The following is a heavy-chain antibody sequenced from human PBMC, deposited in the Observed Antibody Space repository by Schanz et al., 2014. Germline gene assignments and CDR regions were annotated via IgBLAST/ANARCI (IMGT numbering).Heavy chain of an antibody. CDR3: AREAHTSMDV. CDR1: GFSFSTYA. J-gene: IGHJ6*02. Sequence: QVQLVESGGGLVKPGRSLRLSCAASGFSFSTYAMHWVRQAPGKGLRCVAVISGNGGEKYYADSVKGRFTISRDNSENTLFLEMNSLRLEDTAVYYCAREAHTSMDVWGQGTTVIVSS. V-gene: IGHV3-30*04. D-gene: IGHD6-6*01. CDR2: ISGNGGEK.